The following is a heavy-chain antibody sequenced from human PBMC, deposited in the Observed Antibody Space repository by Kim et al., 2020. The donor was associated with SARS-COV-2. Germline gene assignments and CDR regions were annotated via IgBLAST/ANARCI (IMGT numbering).Heavy chain of an antibody. Sequence: GGSLRLSCAASGFTFSSYSMKWVRQAPGKGLEWISYISTTRTIYYAGSVKGRFTISRDDGKNSVYLQMNSLRDEDTAVYYCARGRGSHNWEADHWGQGTLVTVSS. V-gene: IGHV3-48*02. CDR2: ISTTRTI. CDR1: GFTFSSYS. J-gene: IGHJ5*02. D-gene: IGHD1-1*01. CDR3: ARGRGSHNWEADH.